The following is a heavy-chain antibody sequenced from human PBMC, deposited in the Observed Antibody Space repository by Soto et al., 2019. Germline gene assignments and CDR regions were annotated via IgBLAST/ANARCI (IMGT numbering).Heavy chain of an antibody. J-gene: IGHJ4*02. CDR3: ARGKFWSADFDY. Sequence: SSETLSLTCAVSGGSLSGSFWSWIRQPPGKGLEWIGEISHSGSTNYNSSLRSRVTISVDTSKNQFSLKLTSVTAADTAVYYCARGKFWSADFDYWGQGTLVTV. D-gene: IGHD3-3*01. CDR2: ISHSGST. CDR1: GGSLSGSF. V-gene: IGHV4-34*01.